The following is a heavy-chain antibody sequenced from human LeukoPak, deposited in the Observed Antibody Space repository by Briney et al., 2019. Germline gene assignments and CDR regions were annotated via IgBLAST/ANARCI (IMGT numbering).Heavy chain of an antibody. D-gene: IGHD6-13*01. Sequence: PPETLSLTCTVSGGSISSYYWSWIRQPPGKGLEWIGYIYYSGSTDYNPSLKSRVTISVDTSKNQFSLKLSSVTAADTAVYYCARYLIGAAAGSNAFDIWGQGTMVTVSS. V-gene: IGHV4-59*01. CDR3: ARYLIGAAAGSNAFDI. CDR2: IYYSGST. CDR1: GGSISSYY. J-gene: IGHJ3*02.